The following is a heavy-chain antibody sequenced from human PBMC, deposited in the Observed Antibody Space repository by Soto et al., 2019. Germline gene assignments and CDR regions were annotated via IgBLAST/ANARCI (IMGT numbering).Heavy chain of an antibody. J-gene: IGHJ4*02. Sequence: QVQLRQSGPRLARPSGTLSLTCVVSGDSISSTHWWTWVRQTPGTGLEWIGEVYHTGSTKYNPSPKHRAPISLDKSNHQFSLNLKSLTAADTAVYYCATLPPRIVVTILPIPSWGQGTQVTVSS. CDR3: ATLPPRIVVTILPIPS. CDR2: VYHTGST. CDR1: GDSISSTHW. V-gene: IGHV4-4*02. D-gene: IGHD2-21*01.